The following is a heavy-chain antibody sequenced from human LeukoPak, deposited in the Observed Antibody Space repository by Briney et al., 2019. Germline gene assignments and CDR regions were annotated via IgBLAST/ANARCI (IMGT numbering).Heavy chain of an antibody. J-gene: IGHJ5*02. D-gene: IGHD3-3*01. CDR1: GYTFTGYY. Sequence: GASVKVSCKASGYTFTGYYMHWVRQAPGQGLEWMGWINPNSGGTNYAQKFQGRVTMTRDTSISTAYMELSRLRSDDTAVYYCARDYDFWSGYYRDNWFDPWGQGTLVTVSS. CDR2: INPNSGGT. CDR3: ARDYDFWSGYYRDNWFDP. V-gene: IGHV1-2*02.